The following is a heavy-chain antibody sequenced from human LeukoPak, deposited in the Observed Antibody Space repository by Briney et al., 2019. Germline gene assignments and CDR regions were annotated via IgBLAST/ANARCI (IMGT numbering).Heavy chain of an antibody. CDR3: ARVGAERYCSSTSCYISEYYFDY. CDR1: GYSISSGYY. J-gene: IGHJ4*02. Sequence: SETLSLTCTVSGYSISSGYYWGWIRQPPGKGLEWIGSIYHSGSTYYNPSLKSRVTISVDTSKNQFSLKLSSVTAADTAVYYCARVGAERYCSSTSCYISEYYFDYWGQGTLVTVSS. V-gene: IGHV4-38-2*02. CDR2: IYHSGST. D-gene: IGHD2-2*02.